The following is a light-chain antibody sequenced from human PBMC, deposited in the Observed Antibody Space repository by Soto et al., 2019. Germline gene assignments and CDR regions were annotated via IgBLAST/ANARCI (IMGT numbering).Light chain of an antibody. J-gene: IGLJ1*01. Sequence: QSVLTQPRSACGSPGQSVTISCTGTSSDVGGYNYVSWYQQHPGKAPKLMIYEVSQRPSGVPDRFSGSKSGNTASLTVSGLQAEDEAHYYCFSYAGRNNYVFGTGTKVTVL. CDR2: EVS. CDR1: SSDVGGYNY. V-gene: IGLV2-8*01. CDR3: FSYAGRNNYV.